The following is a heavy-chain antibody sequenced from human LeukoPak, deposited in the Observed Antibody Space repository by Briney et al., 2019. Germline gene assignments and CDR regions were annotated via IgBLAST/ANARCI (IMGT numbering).Heavy chain of an antibody. Sequence: PGRSLRLSCAASGFSFDDYAMPWVRQVPVKGLEWVSGVSWNSDRIAYAGSVRGRFTVSRDNAKNSLYLQMNNLRVEDTAFYYCTKERAITGSYVNEAFDIWGQGTMVTVSS. J-gene: IGHJ3*02. CDR3: TKERAITGSYVNEAFDI. CDR1: GFSFDDYA. D-gene: IGHD1-20*01. V-gene: IGHV3-9*01. CDR2: VSWNSDRI.